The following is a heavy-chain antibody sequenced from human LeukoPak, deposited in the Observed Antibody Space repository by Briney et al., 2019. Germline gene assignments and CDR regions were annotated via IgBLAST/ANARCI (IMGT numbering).Heavy chain of an antibody. J-gene: IGHJ3*02. Sequence: SETLSLTCTVSGGSISNYYWAWIRQPPGKGLEWIGYIYDTGGTKYNPSLKSRLTISLHTSRNQFSLNLSSLTAADTAIYYCARVRNYPDAFDIWGQGRMVTVSS. CDR1: GGSISNYY. V-gene: IGHV4-59*01. D-gene: IGHD5-24*01. CDR3: ARVRNYPDAFDI. CDR2: IYDTGGT.